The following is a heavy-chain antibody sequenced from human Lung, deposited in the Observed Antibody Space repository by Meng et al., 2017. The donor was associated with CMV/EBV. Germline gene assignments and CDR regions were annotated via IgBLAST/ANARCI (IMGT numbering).Heavy chain of an antibody. J-gene: IGHJ4*02. Sequence: SVKVSCKASGGTFSNSAIDWVRQAPGQGLEWMGRIIPILDIPNYAQRFLGRVTITADKSTNTAYMELSGLRSDDTAVYYCVMPPRLTMARGVVLTDYWGQGTLVTVSS. V-gene: IGHV1-69*10. CDR3: VMPPRLTMARGVVLTDY. CDR1: GGTFSNSA. D-gene: IGHD3-10*01. CDR2: IIPILDIP.